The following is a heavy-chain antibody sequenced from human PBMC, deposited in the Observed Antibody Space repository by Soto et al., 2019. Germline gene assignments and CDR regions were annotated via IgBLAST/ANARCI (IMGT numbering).Heavy chain of an antibody. Sequence: SETLSLTCAVYGGSFSGYYWSWIRQPPGKGLEWIGEINHSGSTNYNPSLKSRVTISVDTSENQFSQKLSSVTAADTAVYYCARAGVVPAAIRLYYYYGMDVWGQGTTVTVSS. J-gene: IGHJ6*02. D-gene: IGHD2-2*02. V-gene: IGHV4-34*01. CDR1: GGSFSGYY. CDR2: INHSGST. CDR3: ARAGVVPAAIRLYYYYGMDV.